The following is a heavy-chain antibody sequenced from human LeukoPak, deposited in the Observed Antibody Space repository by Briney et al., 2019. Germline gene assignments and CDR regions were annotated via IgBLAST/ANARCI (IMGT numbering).Heavy chain of an antibody. CDR1: GYTFTGYY. J-gene: IGHJ6*03. V-gene: IGHV1-2*02. D-gene: IGHD6-6*01. Sequence: ASVKVSCKASGYTFTGYYMHWVRQAPGQGLEWMGWINPNSGGTNYAQKFQGRVTMTRDTSISTAYMELSRLRSDDTAVYYCARGPMSSSLYYYYYYYMDVWGKGTTVTVS. CDR2: INPNSGGT. CDR3: ARGPMSSSLYYYYYYYMDV.